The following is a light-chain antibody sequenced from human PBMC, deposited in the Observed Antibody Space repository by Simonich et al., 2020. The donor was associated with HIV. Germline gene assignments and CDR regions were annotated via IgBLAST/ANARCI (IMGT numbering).Light chain of an antibody. CDR1: QSVSSSY. CDR3: QQYGSSPYT. V-gene: IGKV3D-20*01. CDR2: DAS. J-gene: IGKJ2*01. Sequence: EIVLTQSPGTLSLSPGERATLSCRASQSVSSSYLAWYQQKPGLAPRLLFYDASSRATGIPDRFSGSGSGTDFTLTITRLEPEDFAVYYCQQYGSSPYTFGQGTKLEIK.